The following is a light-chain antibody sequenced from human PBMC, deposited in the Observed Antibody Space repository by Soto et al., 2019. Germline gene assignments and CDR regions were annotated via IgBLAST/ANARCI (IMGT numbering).Light chain of an antibody. J-gene: IGKJ2*01. CDR1: QSVRSSY. CDR2: GAS. Sequence: EILLTQSPGTLSLSPGERATLSCRASQSVRSSYLAWYQQKPGQAPRLLIYGASTRATGITDRFSGSGSGTDFTLTISRLEPEYFAVYYCQQFGTSPSMYTFGQGTKLEIK. CDR3: QQFGTSPSMYT. V-gene: IGKV3-20*01.